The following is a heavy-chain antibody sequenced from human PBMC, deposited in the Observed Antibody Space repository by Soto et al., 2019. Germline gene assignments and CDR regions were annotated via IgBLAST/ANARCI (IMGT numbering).Heavy chain of an antibody. D-gene: IGHD4-17*01. CDR1: GYTFTSYD. V-gene: IGHV1-8*01. CDR3: TRTLYGDKVDC. CDR2: MNPNSVNT. Sequence: QVQLVQSGAEVKKPGASVKVSCKASGYTFTSYDINWVRQATGQGLEWMGWMNPNSVNTGYAQKFKGRVTITRTTYISTAYMTLSSSRSEDTVVYYCTRTLYGDKVDCCGHVTLITDSS. J-gene: IGHJ4*01.